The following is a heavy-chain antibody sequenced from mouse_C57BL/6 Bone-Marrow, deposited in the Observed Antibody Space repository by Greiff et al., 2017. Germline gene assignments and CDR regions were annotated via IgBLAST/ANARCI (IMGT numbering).Heavy chain of an antibody. CDR3: AREDYYGPYWYFDV. CDR1: GYTFTSYW. J-gene: IGHJ1*03. CDR2: IYPSDSET. Sequence: QVQLQQPGAELVRPGSSVKLSCKASGYTFTSYWMDWVKQRPGQGLEWIGNIYPSDSETHYNQKFKDKATLTVDKSSSTAYMQLSSLTSEDSAVYYCAREDYYGPYWYFDVWGIGTTVTVSS. D-gene: IGHD1-1*01. V-gene: IGHV1-61*01.